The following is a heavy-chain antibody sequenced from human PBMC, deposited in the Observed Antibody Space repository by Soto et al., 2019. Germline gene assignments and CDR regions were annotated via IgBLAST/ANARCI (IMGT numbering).Heavy chain of an antibody. CDR2: KKQDGSEK. J-gene: IGHJ4*02. CDR3: ASGGRRGYSY. V-gene: IGHV3-7*01. CDR1: GFTFSSYW. D-gene: IGHD3-22*01. Sequence: PGGSLRLSCVASGFTFSSYWMSWVRQAPGKGLEWVANKKQDGSEKYYVDSVKGRFTISRDNAKNSLYLQMNSLRSEDTAVYYCASGGRRGYSYWGQGTLVTVSS.